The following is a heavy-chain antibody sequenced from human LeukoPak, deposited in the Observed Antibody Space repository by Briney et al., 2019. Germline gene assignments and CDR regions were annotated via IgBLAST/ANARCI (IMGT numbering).Heavy chain of an antibody. CDR1: GGSVSSGSYY. J-gene: IGHJ4*02. D-gene: IGHD5-12*01. CDR3: ARDRYSGYDKYYFDY. Sequence: SETLSLTCTVSGGSVSSGSYYWSWIRQPPGRGLEWIGYIYYSGSTYYNPSLKSRVTISVDTSKNQFSLKLSSVTAADTAVYYCARDRYSGYDKYYFDYWGQGTLVTVSS. V-gene: IGHV4-31*03. CDR2: IYYSGST.